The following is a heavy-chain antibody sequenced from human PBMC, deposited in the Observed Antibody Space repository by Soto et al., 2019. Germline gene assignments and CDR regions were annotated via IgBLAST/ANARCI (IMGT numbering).Heavy chain of an antibody. J-gene: IGHJ4*02. CDR3: ARDLSRPATYYYDSSGPRVSG. CDR2: ISSSSSTI. D-gene: IGHD3-22*01. Sequence: EVQLVESGGGLVQPGGSLRLSCAASGFTFSSYSMNWVRQAPGKGLEWVSYISSSSSTIYYADSVKGRFTISRDNAKNSLYLQMNSLRDEDTAVYYCARDLSRPATYYYDSSGPRVSGWGQGTLVTVSS. V-gene: IGHV3-48*02. CDR1: GFTFSSYS.